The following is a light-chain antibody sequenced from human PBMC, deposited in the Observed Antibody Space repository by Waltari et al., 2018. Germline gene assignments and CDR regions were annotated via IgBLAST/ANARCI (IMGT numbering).Light chain of an antibody. Sequence: SSNSNVKHYQVGYQRKSGRRLEWYGVGVSTREAGVPDRFSGSGSGTDFTLTISSRQAENVAVYYCQQDYSRRTFGQGTKVGI. J-gene: IGKJ1*01. V-gene: IGKV4-1*01. CDR3: QQDYSRRT. CDR1: SSNSNVKHY. CDR2: GVS.